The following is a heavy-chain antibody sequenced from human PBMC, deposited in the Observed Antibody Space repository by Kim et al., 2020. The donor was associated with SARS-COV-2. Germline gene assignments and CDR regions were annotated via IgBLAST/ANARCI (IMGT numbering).Heavy chain of an antibody. CDR1: GFTFSSYW. Sequence: GGSLRLSCAASGFTFSSYWMHWVRQAPGKGLVWVSRINSDGSSTSYADSVKGRFTISRDNAKNTLYLQMNSLRAEDTAVYYCARGGGASYYYYGMDVWGQGTTVTVSS. CDR3: ARGGGASYYYYGMDV. J-gene: IGHJ6*02. CDR2: INSDGSST. D-gene: IGHD1-26*01. V-gene: IGHV3-74*01.